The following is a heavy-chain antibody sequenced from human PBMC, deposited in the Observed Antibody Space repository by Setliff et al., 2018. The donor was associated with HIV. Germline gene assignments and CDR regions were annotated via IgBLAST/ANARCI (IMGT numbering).Heavy chain of an antibody. V-gene: IGHV1-2*06. CDR1: GYTFTAYY. J-gene: IGHJ3*02. Sequence: ASVKVSCKASGYTFTAYYMHWVRQAPGQGLEWMGRINPNSGGTNYAQKFQGRVTMTRDTSISTVYMELSRLRSDDTAVYYCASKVYCTNGVCLDAFDIWGQGTMVTVS. CDR3: ASKVYCTNGVCLDAFDI. D-gene: IGHD2-8*01. CDR2: INPNSGGT.